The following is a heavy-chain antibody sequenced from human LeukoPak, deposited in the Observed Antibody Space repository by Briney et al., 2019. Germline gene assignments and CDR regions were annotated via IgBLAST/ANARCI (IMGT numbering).Heavy chain of an antibody. D-gene: IGHD1-1*01. J-gene: IGHJ4*02. CDR3: ARYVPVRTGTTRASFDY. CDR1: GGPFSGYY. V-gene: IGHV4-34*01. CDR2: INHSGST. Sequence: PSETLSLTCAVYGGPFSGYYWGWIRQPPGKGLEWIGEINHSGSTNYNPSLKSRVTISVDTSKNQFSLKLSSVTAADTAVYYCARYVPVRTGTTRASFDYWGLGTLVTVSS.